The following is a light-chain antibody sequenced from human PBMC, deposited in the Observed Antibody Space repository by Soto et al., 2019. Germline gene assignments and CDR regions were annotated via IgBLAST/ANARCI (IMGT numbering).Light chain of an antibody. CDR2: DAS. CDR3: QQANSFPPT. Sequence: DIQMTQSPSSVSASVGDRVTITCRASPGISTWVAWYQQKPGEAPKLLIYDASSLQSGVPSRFSDSGSGTDFTLTIGSLQPEDFATYYCQQANSFPPTFGQGTKLEIK. CDR1: PGISTW. J-gene: IGKJ2*01. V-gene: IGKV1-12*01.